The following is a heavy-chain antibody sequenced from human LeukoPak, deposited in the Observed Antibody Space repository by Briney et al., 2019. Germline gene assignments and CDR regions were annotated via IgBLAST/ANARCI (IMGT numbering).Heavy chain of an antibody. Sequence: ASVKVSCKASGYTFTSYGISWVRQAPGQGLEWMGWISAYNGNTNYAQKPQGRVTMTTDTSTSTAYMELRSLRSDDTAVYYCARDPLGDFWSGYYIGVYFDYWGQGTLVTVSS. D-gene: IGHD3-3*01. CDR3: ARDPLGDFWSGYYIGVYFDY. V-gene: IGHV1-18*01. CDR1: GYTFTSYG. CDR2: ISAYNGNT. J-gene: IGHJ4*02.